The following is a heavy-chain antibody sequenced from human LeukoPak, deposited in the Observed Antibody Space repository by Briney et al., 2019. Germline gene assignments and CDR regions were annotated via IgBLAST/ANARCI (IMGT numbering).Heavy chain of an antibody. CDR1: GYRFPSYW. J-gene: IGHJ4*02. D-gene: IGHD1-1*01. V-gene: IGHV5-51*01. CDR3: ARHLKTGTTSPFDY. Sequence: VESPKPPRKGSGYRFPSYWIGRVRQIPGKGSESMGIIYPGDSDIRYSPSFQGQVTSSADKSISTAYLQWSSLKASDTAMYYCARHLKTGTTSPFDYWGQGTLVTVSS. CDR2: IYPGDSDI.